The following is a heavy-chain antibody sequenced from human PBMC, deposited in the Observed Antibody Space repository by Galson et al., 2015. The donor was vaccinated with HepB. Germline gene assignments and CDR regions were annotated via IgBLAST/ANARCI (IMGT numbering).Heavy chain of an antibody. CDR3: ARVTIACSGNSCYPGMYNWFDP. CDR2: IYHSGST. J-gene: IGHJ5*02. V-gene: IGHV4-38-2*02. D-gene: IGHD2-15*01. CDR1: GYSISSGYY. Sequence: LSLTCSVSGYSISSGYYWGWIRQPPGKGLEWIGGIYHSGSTYYNPSLKSRVTISADTSKNRFSLKLSPVTAAGTAVYYCARVTIACSGNSCYPGMYNWFDPWGRGTLVTVSS.